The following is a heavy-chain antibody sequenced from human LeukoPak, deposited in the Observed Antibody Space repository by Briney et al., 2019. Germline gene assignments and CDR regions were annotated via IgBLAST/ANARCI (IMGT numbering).Heavy chain of an antibody. CDR1: GYTFTGYY. CDR3: ATAMGGDYGDYYYFDY. D-gene: IGHD4-17*01. Sequence: GASVKVSCKASGYTFTGYYMHWVRQAPGQGLEWMGWINPNSGGTNYAQKFQGRVTMTRDRSISTAYMELSRLRSDDTAVYYCATAMGGDYGDYYYFDYWGQGTLVTVSS. CDR2: INPNSGGT. V-gene: IGHV1-2*02. J-gene: IGHJ4*02.